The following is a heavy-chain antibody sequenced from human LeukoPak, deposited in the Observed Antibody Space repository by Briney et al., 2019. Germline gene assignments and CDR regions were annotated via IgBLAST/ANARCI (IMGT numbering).Heavy chain of an antibody. CDR2: ISGSSNYV. Sequence: GGSLRLSCAASGFPFSAYSMNWVRQAPGKGLEWVSSISGSSNYVFYADSVKGRFTISRDNAKDSLYLRMSGLRAEDTAVYYCAKAYYDSSGYSYYFDSWGQGTLVTVSS. CDR1: GFPFSAYS. CDR3: AKAYYDSSGYSYYFDS. J-gene: IGHJ4*02. V-gene: IGHV3-21*01. D-gene: IGHD3-22*01.